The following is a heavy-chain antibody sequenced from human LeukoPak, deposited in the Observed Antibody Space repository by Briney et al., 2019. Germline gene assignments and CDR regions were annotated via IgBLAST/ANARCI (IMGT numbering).Heavy chain of an antibody. D-gene: IGHD3-22*01. CDR2: ISSSGST. CDR3: ARGPYSYDSSGAFDI. V-gene: IGHV4-61*02. Sequence: SETLSLTCTVSGDSISSGDYYWRWIRQPAGKGLEWIGRISSSGSTNYNPSLKSRVTISVDTSKNQFSLKLSSVTAADTAVYFCARGPYSYDSSGAFDIWGQGTMVTVSS. J-gene: IGHJ3*02. CDR1: GDSISSGDYY.